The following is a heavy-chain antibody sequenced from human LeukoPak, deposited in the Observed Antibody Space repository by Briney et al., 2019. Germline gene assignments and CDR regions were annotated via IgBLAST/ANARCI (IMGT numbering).Heavy chain of an antibody. CDR1: GFTFSSYG. V-gene: IGHV3-23*01. D-gene: IGHD3-22*01. CDR2: ISSSGGST. CDR3: AKAGITMIVVVNA. Sequence: GRSLRLSCAASGFTFSSYGMSWVRQAPGKGLEWVSAISSSGGSTYYADSVKGRFTISRDNSKNTLYLQMNSLRAEDTAVYYCAKAGITMIVVVNAWGQGTLVTASS. J-gene: IGHJ4*02.